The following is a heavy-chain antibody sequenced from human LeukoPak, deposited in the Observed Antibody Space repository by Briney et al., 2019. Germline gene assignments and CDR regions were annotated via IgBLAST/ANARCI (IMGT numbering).Heavy chain of an antibody. D-gene: IGHD1-26*01. J-gene: IGHJ3*02. CDR1: GFTFSSYT. Sequence: GGSLRLSCAASGFTFSSYTMNWVRQAPGKGLEWVSSISGSSSYIYYADSVKGRFTISRDGAKNSLSLEMNSLRAEDTAVYYCARAQSYPEAFDIWGQGTMVTVSS. CDR2: ISGSSSYI. V-gene: IGHV3-21*01. CDR3: ARAQSYPEAFDI.